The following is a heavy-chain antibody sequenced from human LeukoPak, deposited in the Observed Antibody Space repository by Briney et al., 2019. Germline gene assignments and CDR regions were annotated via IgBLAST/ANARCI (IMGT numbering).Heavy chain of an antibody. CDR3: ARDSTGYDYFDS. J-gene: IGHJ4*02. CDR2: IYYTGST. V-gene: IGHV4-30-4*08. D-gene: IGHD5-12*01. Sequence: SETLSLTRTVSGGSISSGDYYWNWIRQPPGKGLEWIGYIYYTGSTYYNPSLKSRVTMSIDTSKNQFSLKLSSVTAADTAVYYCARDSTGYDYFDSWGQGALVTVSS. CDR1: GGSISSGDYY.